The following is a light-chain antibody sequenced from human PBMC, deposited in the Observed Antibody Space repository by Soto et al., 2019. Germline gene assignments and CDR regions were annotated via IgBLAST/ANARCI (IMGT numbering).Light chain of an antibody. V-gene: IGLV1-51*01. CDR2: DNN. J-gene: IGLJ2*01. CDR3: AAWDSSLSAVV. Sequence: QSALTQPPSMSAAPGQKVTISCSGTSSNIGNNFVSWYQQVPGTAPKLLTYDNNKRPSGIPDRFSDSRSGTSATLDITGLQTGDEANYYCAAWDSSLSAVVFGGGTKLTVL. CDR1: SSNIGNNF.